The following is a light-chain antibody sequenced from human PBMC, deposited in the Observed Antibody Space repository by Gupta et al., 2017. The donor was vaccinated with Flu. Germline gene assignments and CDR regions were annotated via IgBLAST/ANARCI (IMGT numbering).Light chain of an antibody. CDR2: DAT. Sequence: DIRMTQSPSSLSASVGDRVTLTCRASQGVLTYVNWYQQRPGKPPKLLVSDATRLHVGVPSRFSSSGSGTDFTLTIDNLHPDDFATYFCQQASGIPSSFGPGTRVEI. CDR1: QGVLTY. J-gene: IGKJ1*01. CDR3: QQASGIPSS. V-gene: IGKV1-39*01.